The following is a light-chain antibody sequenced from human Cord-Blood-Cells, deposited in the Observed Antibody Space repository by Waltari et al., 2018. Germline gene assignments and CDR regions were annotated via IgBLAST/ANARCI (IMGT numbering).Light chain of an antibody. CDR2: GAS. J-gene: IGKJ2*01. Sequence: EIVMTQSPATLSVSPGDRATLSCRASQSVISHLAWYQQKPGQAPRLLIYGASTRAAGIPARFSGSWSETEFTLTNSSLQSEDFAVYYCQQYNNWYTFGQGTKLEIK. V-gene: IGKV3-15*01. CDR3: QQYNNWYT. CDR1: QSVISH.